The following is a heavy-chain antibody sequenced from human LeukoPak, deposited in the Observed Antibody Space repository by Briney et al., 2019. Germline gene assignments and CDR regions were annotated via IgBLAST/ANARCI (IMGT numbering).Heavy chain of an antibody. D-gene: IGHD2-21*01. J-gene: IGHJ5*01. CDR3: ARQVAVVEPTDPNWFDS. CDR2: IFYNGRT. V-gene: IGHV4-39*07. Sequence: PSQTLSLTCNVSGDSIGRSTYYWGWVRQTPEKGLEWIGSIFYNGRTYYAPSLQSRDIMALDTSKNQFSLRLTSVTAADTAVYYCARQVAVVEPTDPNWFDSWGQGTLVTVSS. CDR1: GDSIGRSTYY.